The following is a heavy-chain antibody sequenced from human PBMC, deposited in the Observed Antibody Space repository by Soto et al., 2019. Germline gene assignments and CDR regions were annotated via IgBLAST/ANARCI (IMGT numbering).Heavy chain of an antibody. V-gene: IGHV4-31*03. Sequence: QVQLQESGPGLVKPSQTLSLTCTVSGGSISSGGYYWSWIRQHPGKGLEWIGYIYYSGSTYYNPSLKSRVTISVDTSKNQFSLKLSSVAAADTAVYYCARGELDYYGMDVWGQGTTVTVSS. CDR1: GGSISSGGYY. J-gene: IGHJ6*02. CDR2: IYYSGST. CDR3: ARGELDYYGMDV.